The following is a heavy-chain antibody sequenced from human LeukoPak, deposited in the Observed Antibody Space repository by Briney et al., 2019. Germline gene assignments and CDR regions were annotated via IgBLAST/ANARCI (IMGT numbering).Heavy chain of an antibody. Sequence: GGSLRLSCAATGFTFSSYSMNWVRQAPGKGLEWVSYISSSSSTIYYADSVKGRFTISRDNAKNSLYLQMNSLRAEDTAVYYCARDWGYCSSTSCYHLSGYWGQGTLVTVSS. J-gene: IGHJ4*02. CDR3: ARDWGYCSSTSCYHLSGY. D-gene: IGHD2-2*01. CDR1: GFTFSSYS. CDR2: ISSSSSTI. V-gene: IGHV3-48*01.